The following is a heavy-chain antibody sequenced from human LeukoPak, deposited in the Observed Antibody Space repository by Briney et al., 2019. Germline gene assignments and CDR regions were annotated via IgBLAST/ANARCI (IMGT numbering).Heavy chain of an antibody. CDR3: ARDWAPMGATEDDAFDI. V-gene: IGHV3-9*01. CDR1: GFTFDDYA. D-gene: IGHD1-26*01. J-gene: IGHJ3*02. CDR2: ISWNSGSI. Sequence: GGSLRLSCAASGFTFDDYAMHWVRQAPGKGLEWVSGISWNSGSIGYADSVKGRFTISRDNAKNSLYLQMNSLRAEDTAVYYCARDWAPMGATEDDAFDIWGQGTMVTVSS.